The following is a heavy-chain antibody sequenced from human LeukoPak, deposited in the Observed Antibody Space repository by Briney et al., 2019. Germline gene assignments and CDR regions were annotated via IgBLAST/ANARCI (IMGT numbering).Heavy chain of an antibody. CDR2: IYYSGST. Sequence: KPSETLSLTCTVSGGSIRSYFWSWIRHPPGKGLEWIGYIYYSGSTDSNPSLKSRVTISVDTSKNQFSLKLISVTAADTAVYYCARGSIWFDPWGQGTLVTVSS. CDR1: GGSIRSYF. CDR3: ARGSIWFDP. V-gene: IGHV4-59*01. J-gene: IGHJ5*02. D-gene: IGHD3-3*02.